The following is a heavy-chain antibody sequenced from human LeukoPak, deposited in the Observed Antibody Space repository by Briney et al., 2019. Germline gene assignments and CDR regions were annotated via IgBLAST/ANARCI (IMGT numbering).Heavy chain of an antibody. Sequence: GGSLRLSCAASGFTFSSYAMSWVRQAPGKGLEWVSAISGSGGSTYYADSVKGRFTISRDNSKNTLYLQMNSLRAEDTAVYYCAKDHPPAVAGHRDIDYWGQRTLVTVSS. V-gene: IGHV3-23*01. CDR2: ISGSGGST. D-gene: IGHD6-19*01. CDR3: AKDHPPAVAGHRDIDY. J-gene: IGHJ4*02. CDR1: GFTFSSYA.